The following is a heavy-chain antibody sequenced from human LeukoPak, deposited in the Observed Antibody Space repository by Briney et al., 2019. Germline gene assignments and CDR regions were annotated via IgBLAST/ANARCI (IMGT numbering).Heavy chain of an antibody. J-gene: IGHJ4*02. CDR1: GFTFSSYS. CDR2: ISSSSSTI. V-gene: IGHV3-48*02. Sequence: GGSLRLSCAASGFTFSSYSMNWVRQAPGKGLEWVSYISSSSSTIYYADSVKGRFTISRDNAKNSLYLQMNSLRDEDTAVYYCAAQTTVVTPYFDYWGQGTLVTVSS. D-gene: IGHD4-23*01. CDR3: AAQTTVVTPYFDY.